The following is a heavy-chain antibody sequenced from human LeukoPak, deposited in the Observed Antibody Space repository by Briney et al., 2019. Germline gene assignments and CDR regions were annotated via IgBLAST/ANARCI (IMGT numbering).Heavy chain of an antibody. J-gene: IGHJ5*02. CDR3: ARLRDDYFDP. D-gene: IGHD4-11*01. Sequence: PSETLSLTCTNSGGSISSYYWSWIRQPPGKGLEWIGYIYYSGSTNYNPSLKSRVTISVDTSKNQFSLKLSSVTAADTAVYYCARLRDDYFDPWGQGTLVTVSS. CDR1: GGSISSYY. V-gene: IGHV4-59*08. CDR2: IYYSGST.